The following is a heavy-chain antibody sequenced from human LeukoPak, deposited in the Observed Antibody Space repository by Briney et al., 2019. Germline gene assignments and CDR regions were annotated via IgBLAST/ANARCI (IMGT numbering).Heavy chain of an antibody. CDR3: ARARDIVATIVPRGGVDY. D-gene: IGHD5-12*01. CDR2: INWNGGST. Sequence: GGSLRPSCAASGFTFDDYGMSWVRQAPGKGLEWVSGINWNGGSTGYADSVKGRFTISRDNAKNSLYLQMNSLRAEDTALYYCARARDIVATIVPRGGVDYWGQGTLVTVSS. V-gene: IGHV3-20*04. J-gene: IGHJ4*02. CDR1: GFTFDDYG.